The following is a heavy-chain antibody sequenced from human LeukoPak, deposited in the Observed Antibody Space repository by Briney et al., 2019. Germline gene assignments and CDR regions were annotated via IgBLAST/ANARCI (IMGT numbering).Heavy chain of an antibody. CDR3: ARDLGYSNRPTHPNIPPDY. CDR2: IRYDGSNK. V-gene: IGHV3-30*02. D-gene: IGHD4-11*01. Sequence: GGSLRLSCAASGFTFSSYGMHWVRQAPGKGLEWVAFIRYDGSNKYYADSVKGRFTISRDNSKNTLYLQMNSLRAEDTAVYYCARDLGYSNRPTHPNIPPDYWGQGTLVTVSS. J-gene: IGHJ4*02. CDR1: GFTFSSYG.